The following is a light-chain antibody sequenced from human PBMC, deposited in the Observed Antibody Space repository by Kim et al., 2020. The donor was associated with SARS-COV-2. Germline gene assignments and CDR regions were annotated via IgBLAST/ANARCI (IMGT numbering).Light chain of an antibody. Sequence: PGERATLACRASQSVSSTYLAWYQKKPGQAPRLLIYGESNRATGIPDRFSVSGSGTDFTLTISRLEPEDFALYYWQQYGSTPPWPFGQGTKVDIK. J-gene: IGKJ1*01. CDR3: QQYGSTPPWP. V-gene: IGKV3-20*01. CDR2: GES. CDR1: QSVSSTY.